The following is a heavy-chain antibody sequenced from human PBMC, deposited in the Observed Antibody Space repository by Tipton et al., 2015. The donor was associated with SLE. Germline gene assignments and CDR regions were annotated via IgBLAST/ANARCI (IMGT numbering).Heavy chain of an antibody. D-gene: IGHD1-26*01. Sequence: TLSLTCTVSGGSISSSSYYWGWIRQPPGKGLEWIGEINHSGSTNYNPSLKSRVTISVDTSKNQFSLKLSSVTAADTAVYYCALGRWFDPWGQGTLVTVSS. CDR3: ALGRWFDP. J-gene: IGHJ5*02. V-gene: IGHV4-39*07. CDR2: INHSGST. CDR1: GGSISSSSYY.